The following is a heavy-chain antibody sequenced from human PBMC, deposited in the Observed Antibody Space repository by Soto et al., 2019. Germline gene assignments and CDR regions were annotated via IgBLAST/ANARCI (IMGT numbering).Heavy chain of an antibody. CDR2: INPSGGST. CDR1: GCTFTSYY. D-gene: IGHD4-17*01. J-gene: IGHJ5*02. CDR3: ARDLIVTTVTTLYNWFDP. Sequence: ASVTVSCQASGCTFTSYYMHWVRQAPGQGLEWIGIINPSGGSTSYAQKFQGRVTMTRDTSTSTVYMELSSLRSEDTAVYYCARDLIVTTVTTLYNWFDPWGQGTLVTVSS. V-gene: IGHV1-46*01.